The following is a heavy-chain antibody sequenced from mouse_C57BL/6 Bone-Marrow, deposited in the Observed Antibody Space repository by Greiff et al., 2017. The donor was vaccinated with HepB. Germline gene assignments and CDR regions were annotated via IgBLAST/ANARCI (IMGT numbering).Heavy chain of an antibody. Sequence: QVQLQQPGAELVKPGASVKMSCKASGYTFTSYWITWVKQRPGQGLEWIGDIYPGSGSTNYNEKFKSKATLTVDTSSSTAYMQLSSLTSEDSAVYYCARSRTVGYYEFAYWGQGTLVTVSA. D-gene: IGHD2-3*01. V-gene: IGHV1-55*01. J-gene: IGHJ3*01. CDR2: IYPGSGST. CDR3: ARSRTVGYYEFAY. CDR1: GYTFTSYW.